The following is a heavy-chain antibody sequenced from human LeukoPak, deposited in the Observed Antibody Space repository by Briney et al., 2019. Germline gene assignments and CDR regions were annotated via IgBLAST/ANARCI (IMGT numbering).Heavy chain of an antibody. V-gene: IGHV3-30*02. Sequence: GGSLRLSSAASGFTCSSYGMHWVRQAPGKGLEWVAFIRYDGSNKYYADSVKGRFTISRDNSKNTLYLQMNSLRAEDTAVYYCAKKPHRPGEAPFDYWGQGTLVTVSS. CDR1: GFTCSSYG. CDR3: AKKPHRPGEAPFDY. CDR2: IRYDGSNK. J-gene: IGHJ4*02.